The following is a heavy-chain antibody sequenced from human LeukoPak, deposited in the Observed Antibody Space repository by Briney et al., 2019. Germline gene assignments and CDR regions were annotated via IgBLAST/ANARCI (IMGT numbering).Heavy chain of an antibody. CDR1: GGSISSYY. Sequence: SSETLSLTCTVSGGSISSYYWSWIRQPAGKGLEWIGRIYTSGSTNYNPSLKSRVTMSVDTSKNQFSLKLSSVTAADTAVYYCARGSRIVGARYNWFDPWGQGTLVTVSS. D-gene: IGHD1-26*01. V-gene: IGHV4-4*07. CDR2: IYTSGST. CDR3: ARGSRIVGARYNWFDP. J-gene: IGHJ5*02.